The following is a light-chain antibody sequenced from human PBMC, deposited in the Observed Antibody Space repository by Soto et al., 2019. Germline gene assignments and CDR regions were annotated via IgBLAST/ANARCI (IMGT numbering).Light chain of an antibody. J-gene: IGKJ4*01. Sequence: EIVMTQSPATLSVSPGERATLSCRASQSLNGNLAWYQQKPGQGPRLLIYGASTRATGIPARFSGSGSGTEFTLTISSLQSEDFAVYHCQQYNTWPLTFGGGTKVEIK. CDR3: QQYNTWPLT. V-gene: IGKV3-15*01. CDR1: QSLNGN. CDR2: GAS.